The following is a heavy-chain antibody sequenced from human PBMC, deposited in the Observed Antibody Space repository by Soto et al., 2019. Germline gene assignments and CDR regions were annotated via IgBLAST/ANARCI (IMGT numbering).Heavy chain of an antibody. CDR3: AKLVIGYCSGNTCDDY. CDR1: GFTFSYG. D-gene: IGHD2-15*01. Sequence: VQLLESGGGLXQXGGSLRLSCAASGFTFSYGIHWLRQAPGKGLVWVAYISYDSSNKFYGDSVKGRFTXXRXXXXXXXXXXXXXXXXXDTAVYYCAKLVIGYCSGNTCDDYWGQGTLVAVSS. CDR2: ISYDSSNK. V-gene: IGHV3-30*03. J-gene: IGHJ4*02.